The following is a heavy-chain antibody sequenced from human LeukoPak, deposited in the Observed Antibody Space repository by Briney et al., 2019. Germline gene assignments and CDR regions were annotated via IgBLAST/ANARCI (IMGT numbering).Heavy chain of an antibody. CDR1: GGSISSYY. CDR3: ARDTHDNWFDP. V-gene: IGHV4-59*01. J-gene: IGHJ5*02. CDR2: IYYSGST. Sequence: SETLSLTCTVSGGSISSYYWSWVRQPPGKGLEWIGYIYYSGSTNYNPSLKSRVTISVDTSKNQFSLKLSPVTAADTAVYYCARDTHDNWFDPWGQGTLVTVSS.